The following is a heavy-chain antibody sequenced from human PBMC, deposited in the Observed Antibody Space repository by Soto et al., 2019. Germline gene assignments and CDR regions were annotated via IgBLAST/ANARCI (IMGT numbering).Heavy chain of an antibody. Sequence: SGPTLVNPTQTLTLTCTFSGFSLSSIGVAVGWIRQPPGKALEWLALLYWNDDRRYSPSLKSRLTITKDTSKNQVVLTMANMDPADTATYYCAHSASVPCCYYFDSWGQGTLVTVSS. CDR3: AHSASVPCCYYFDS. D-gene: IGHD1-26*01. V-gene: IGHV2-5*01. J-gene: IGHJ4*02. CDR1: GFSLSSIGVA. CDR2: LYWNDDR.